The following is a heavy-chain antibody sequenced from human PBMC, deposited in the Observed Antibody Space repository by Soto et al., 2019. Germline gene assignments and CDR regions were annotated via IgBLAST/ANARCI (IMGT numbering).Heavy chain of an antibody. D-gene: IGHD3-22*01. J-gene: IGHJ4*02. Sequence: PWGSLRLSCAASGFTVISSYMTFCHQAPGKWREWVSVIYSGGSTFYVDSVKGRFTISRDNSKNTLFLQMSSLRVEDTALYYCARSIRGAHSNGYYASFDYWGRGTLVTVSS. CDR2: IYSGGST. CDR3: ARSIRGAHSNGYYASFDY. V-gene: IGHV3-53*01. CDR1: GFTVISSY.